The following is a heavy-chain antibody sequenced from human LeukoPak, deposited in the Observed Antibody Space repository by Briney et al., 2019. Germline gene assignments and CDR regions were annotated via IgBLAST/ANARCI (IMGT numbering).Heavy chain of an antibody. CDR1: GYSISSGYY. Sequence: SETLSLTCAVSGYSISSGYYWGWIRQPPGKGLEWIGSIYHSGSTYYNPSLKSRVTTSVDTSKNQFSLKLSSVNAADTDGYYSALHRGGVFWGWSPAMDVWGKGTTVTVSS. J-gene: IGHJ6*04. CDR2: IYHSGST. D-gene: IGHD3-16*01. CDR3: ALHRGGVFWGWSPAMDV. V-gene: IGHV4-38-2*01.